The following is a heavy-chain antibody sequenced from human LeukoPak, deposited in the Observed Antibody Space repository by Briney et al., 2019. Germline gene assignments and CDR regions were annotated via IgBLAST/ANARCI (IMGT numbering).Heavy chain of an antibody. Sequence: SETLSLTCAVSGGSISSSNWWSWVRQPPGKGLEWIGEIYHSGSTNYYPSLKSRVTISVDKSKNQFSLKLSSVTAADTAVYYCARAPMGAAAPNWFDPWGQGTLVTVS. CDR2: IYHSGST. CDR3: ARAPMGAAAPNWFDP. CDR1: GGSISSSNW. J-gene: IGHJ5*02. V-gene: IGHV4-4*02. D-gene: IGHD1-26*01.